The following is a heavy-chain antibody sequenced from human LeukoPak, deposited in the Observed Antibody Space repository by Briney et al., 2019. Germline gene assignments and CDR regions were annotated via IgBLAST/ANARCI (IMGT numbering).Heavy chain of an antibody. J-gene: IGHJ4*02. CDR1: GFTLSSYA. CDR2: ISYDGSNK. Sequence: PGGSLRLSCAASGFTLSSYAMHWVRQAPGKGLEWVAVISYDGSNKYYADSVKGRFTISRDNSKNTLYLQMNSLRAEDTAVYYCARGVGKAYYFDYWGQGTLVTVSS. CDR3: ARGVGKAYYFDY. D-gene: IGHD4-23*01. V-gene: IGHV3-30-3*01.